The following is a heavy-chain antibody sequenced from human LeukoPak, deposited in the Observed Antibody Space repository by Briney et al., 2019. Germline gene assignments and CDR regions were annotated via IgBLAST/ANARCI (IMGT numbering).Heavy chain of an antibody. Sequence: GGSLRLSCAASRFTVITNDMTWVRQAPGKGLEWVSVLYSDGNTKYTDSVHARFTISRDNSKNTLYLEMNSLSPDDTAVYYCARGVEPLAANTLAYWGQGTLVTVSS. CDR3: ARGVEPLAANTLAY. D-gene: IGHD1-14*01. V-gene: IGHV3-53*01. CDR1: RFTVITND. CDR2: LYSDGNT. J-gene: IGHJ4*02.